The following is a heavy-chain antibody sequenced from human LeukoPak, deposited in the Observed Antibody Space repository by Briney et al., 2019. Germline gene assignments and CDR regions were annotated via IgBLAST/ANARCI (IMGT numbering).Heavy chain of an antibody. CDR2: INTDGSST. CDR1: GFTFSSYW. CDR3: ARVKSGDGYNPFDY. D-gene: IGHD5-24*01. J-gene: IGHJ4*02. Sequence: PGGSLRLSCAASGFTFSSYWMHWVRQAPGKGLVWVSRINTDGSSTSYADSVKGRFTISRDNAKNTLYLQMNSLRAEDTAVYYCARVKSGDGYNPFDYWGQGTLVTVSS. V-gene: IGHV3-74*01.